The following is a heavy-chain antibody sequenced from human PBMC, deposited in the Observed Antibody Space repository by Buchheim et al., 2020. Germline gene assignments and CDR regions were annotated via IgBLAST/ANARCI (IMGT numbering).Heavy chain of an antibody. V-gene: IGHV4-39*01. Sequence: QLQLQESGPGLVKPSETLSLTCTVSGGPISSSSYYWGWIRQPPGKGLEWIGSIYYSGSTYYNPSLKSRVTISVDTSKNQFSLKLSSVTAADTAVYYCARHPRIRFLEFDYWGQGTL. CDR1: GGPISSSSYY. J-gene: IGHJ4*02. CDR3: ARHPRIRFLEFDY. CDR2: IYYSGST. D-gene: IGHD3-3*01.